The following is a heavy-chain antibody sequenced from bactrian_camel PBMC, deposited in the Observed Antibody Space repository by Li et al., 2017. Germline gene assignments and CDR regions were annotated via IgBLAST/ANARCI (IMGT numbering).Heavy chain of an antibody. CDR2: LGRGGVA. D-gene: IGHD2*01. V-gene: IGHV3S42*01. CDR3: AASRRYPITYTRAQGFDY. Sequence: EVQLVESGGGSVQTGVSLRLACVVSGFTVRPNYIAWFRQGPGKSREGIAALGRGGVARYPDSVKGRFTISQGNAKTTIYLQMNSLTPEDTAMFHCAASRRYPITYTRAQGFDYWGQGTQVTVS. CDR1: GFTVRPNY. J-gene: IGHJ6*01.